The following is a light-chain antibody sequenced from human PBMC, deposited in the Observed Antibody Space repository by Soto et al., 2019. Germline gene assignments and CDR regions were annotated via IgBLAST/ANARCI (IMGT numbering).Light chain of an antibody. CDR2: DVT. CDR1: SSDVGGYNY. CDR3: CSVTTRNTRQTV. Sequence: QSALTQAASVSGSPGQSITISCTGTSSDVGGYNYVSWYQQQPGKAPKFMIYDVTNRPSGVSNRFSGSKSGNTASLTISGLQAEDEAYYYCCSVTTRNTRQTVFGTGTKVTVL. V-gene: IGLV2-14*01. J-gene: IGLJ1*01.